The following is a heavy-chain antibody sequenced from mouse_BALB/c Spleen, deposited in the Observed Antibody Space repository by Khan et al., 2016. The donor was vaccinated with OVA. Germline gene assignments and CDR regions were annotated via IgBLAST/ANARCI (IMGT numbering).Heavy chain of an antibody. CDR3: VRSGYDYFAY. V-gene: IGHV1-80*01. CDR1: GYAFSNYW. D-gene: IGHD2-14*01. J-gene: IGHJ3*01. Sequence: QIQLVQSGAELVRPGSSVKISCKASGYAFSNYWMNWVKQRPGQGLEWIGQIYPGDGDTSFNGKFRGKATLTADKSSSTAYMQLSSLTSEDSAVYFCVRSGYDYFAYWGQGTLVTVSA. CDR2: IYPGDGDT.